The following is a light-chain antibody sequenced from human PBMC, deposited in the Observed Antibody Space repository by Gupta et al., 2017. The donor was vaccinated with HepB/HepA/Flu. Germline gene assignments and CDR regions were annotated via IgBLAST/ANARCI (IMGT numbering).Light chain of an antibody. CDR2: EVS. V-gene: IGLV2-23*02. CDR3: CSNAGSSTPHVV. J-gene: IGLJ2*01. Sequence: QSALTQPASVSGSPGQSITISCPGTSRDVGSYNLVSWYQQHPGKAPKLMIYEVSKRPSGVSNRFSGSKSGNTASLTISGLQAEDEADYYCCSNAGSSTPHVVFGGGTKLTVL. CDR1: SRDVGSYNL.